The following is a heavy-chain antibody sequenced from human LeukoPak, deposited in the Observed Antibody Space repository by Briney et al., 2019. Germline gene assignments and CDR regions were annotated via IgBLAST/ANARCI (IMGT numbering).Heavy chain of an antibody. D-gene: IGHD3-22*01. J-gene: IGHJ4*02. Sequence: GGSLRLSCAASGFTFSSYAMSWVRQAPGKGLEWVSAISGSGGSTFYADSVKGRFTIPRDNSKNTLYLQMNSLRAEDTAVYYCAKTRDYYDSSGYYYYFDYWGQGTLVTVSS. V-gene: IGHV3-23*01. CDR3: AKTRDYYDSSGYYYYFDY. CDR1: GFTFSSYA. CDR2: ISGSGGST.